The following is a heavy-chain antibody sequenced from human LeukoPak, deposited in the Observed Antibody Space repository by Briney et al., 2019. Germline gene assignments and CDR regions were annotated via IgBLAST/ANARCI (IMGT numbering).Heavy chain of an antibody. CDR1: GFTFSSYG. CDR3: AKGGDGYYYDSSGPDY. D-gene: IGHD3-22*01. Sequence: PGGSLRLSCAASGFTFSSYGMHWVRQAPGKGLEWVAVISYDGSNKYYADSVKGRFTISRDNSKNTLYLQMNSLRAEDTAVYYCAKGGDGYYYDSSGPDYWGQGTLVTVSS. CDR2: ISYDGSNK. J-gene: IGHJ4*02. V-gene: IGHV3-30*18.